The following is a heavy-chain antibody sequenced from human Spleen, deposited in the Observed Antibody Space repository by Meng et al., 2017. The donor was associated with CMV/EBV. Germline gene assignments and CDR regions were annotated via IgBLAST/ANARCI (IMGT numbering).Heavy chain of an antibody. Sequence: GGSLRLSCAASGLTFSTYAMNWVRQAPGKGLEWVSSIRGSGDNPHYADSVKGRFTISRDNSKNTLFLQMNSLRAEDTAVYYCAKDFLTVYSGNHYYGMDVWGQGTTVTVSS. CDR3: AKDFLTVYSGNHYYGMDV. CDR2: IRGSGDNP. J-gene: IGHJ6*02. D-gene: IGHD3-9*01. CDR1: GLTFSTYA. V-gene: IGHV3-23*01.